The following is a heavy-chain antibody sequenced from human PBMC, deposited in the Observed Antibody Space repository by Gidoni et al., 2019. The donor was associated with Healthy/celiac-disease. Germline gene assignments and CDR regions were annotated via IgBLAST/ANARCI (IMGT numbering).Heavy chain of an antibody. D-gene: IGHD2-2*01. CDR1: GGTFSSYA. CDR2: IIPIFGTA. J-gene: IGHJ4*02. Sequence: QVQLVQSGAEVKKPGSSVKVSCKASGGTFSSYAISWVRQAPGQGLEWMGGIIPIFGTANYAQKFQGRVTITADESTSTAYMELSSLRSEDTAVYYCARDLGYCSSTSCSYFDYWGQGTLVTVSS. CDR3: ARDLGYCSSTSCSYFDY. V-gene: IGHV1-69*01.